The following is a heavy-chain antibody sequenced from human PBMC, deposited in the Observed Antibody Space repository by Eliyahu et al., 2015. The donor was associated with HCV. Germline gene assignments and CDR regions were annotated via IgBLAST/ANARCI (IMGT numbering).Heavy chain of an antibody. D-gene: IGHD3-22*01. V-gene: IGHV4-34*01. J-gene: IGHJ6*02. Sequence: QVQLQQWGAGLLKPSETLSLTCAVYGGSFSGYXWSWIRQPPGKGLEWIGEINHSGSTNYNXSLKXRVTISVDTSKNQFSLKLSSVTAADTAVYYCARGGNYDSSGYWPKRHYYGMDVWGQGTTVTVSS. CDR3: ARGGNYDSSGYWPKRHYYGMDV. CDR2: INHSGST. CDR1: GGSFSGYX.